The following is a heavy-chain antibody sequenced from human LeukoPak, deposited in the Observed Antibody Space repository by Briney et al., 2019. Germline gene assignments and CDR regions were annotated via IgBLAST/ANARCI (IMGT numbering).Heavy chain of an antibody. CDR1: GFNFIDYS. V-gene: IGHV3-48*01. Sequence: GGSLRLSCAASGFNFIDYSMNWVRQAPGKGLEWISYIGTSSGNTKYADSVKGRFTISRDKARNSLYLQMNSLRVEDTAVYYCARDHRYAFDNWGHGTLVTVSS. J-gene: IGHJ4*01. CDR2: IGTSSGNT. D-gene: IGHD5-12*01. CDR3: ARDHRYAFDN.